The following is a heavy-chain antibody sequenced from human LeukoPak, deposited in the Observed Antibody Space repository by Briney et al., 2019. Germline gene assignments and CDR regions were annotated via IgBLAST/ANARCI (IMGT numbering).Heavy chain of an antibody. CDR2: ISGSGGST. Sequence: GVSLRLSCAASGFTFSSYAMSWVRQAPGKGLEWVSAISGSGGSTYYADSVKGRFTISRDNSKNTLYLQMNSLRAEDTAVYYCAKGLTNWGSRAYYFDYWGQGTLVTVSS. V-gene: IGHV3-23*01. CDR1: GFTFSSYA. CDR3: AKGLTNWGSRAYYFDY. J-gene: IGHJ4*02. D-gene: IGHD7-27*01.